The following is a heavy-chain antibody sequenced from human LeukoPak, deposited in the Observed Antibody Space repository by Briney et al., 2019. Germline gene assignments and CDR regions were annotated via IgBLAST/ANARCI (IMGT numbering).Heavy chain of an antibody. CDR2: ISYDGSNK. CDR1: GFTFSSYA. CDR3: ARDRYYYDSSGYSDY. D-gene: IGHD3-22*01. Sequence: GGSLRLSCAASGFTFSSYAMHWVRQAPGKGLEWVAVISYDGSNKYYADSVKGRFTISRDNSKNTLYLQMNSLRAEDTAVYYCARDRYYYDSSGYSDYWGQGTLVTAPS. V-gene: IGHV3-30*04. J-gene: IGHJ4*02.